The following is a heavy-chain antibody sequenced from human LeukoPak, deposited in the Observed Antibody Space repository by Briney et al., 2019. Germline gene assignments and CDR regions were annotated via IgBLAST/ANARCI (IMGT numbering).Heavy chain of an antibody. D-gene: IGHD5-18*01. Sequence: SVKVSCKASGGTFSSYAISWVRQAPGQGLEWMGGIIPIFGRANYAQKFQGRVTISTDESTRTAYMELTSLRSEDTAVYYCARVDTAMVTGVISYYYYMDVWGKGTTVTVSS. CDR1: GGTFSSYA. CDR2: IIPIFGRA. J-gene: IGHJ6*03. V-gene: IGHV1-69*05. CDR3: ARVDTAMVTGVISYYYYMDV.